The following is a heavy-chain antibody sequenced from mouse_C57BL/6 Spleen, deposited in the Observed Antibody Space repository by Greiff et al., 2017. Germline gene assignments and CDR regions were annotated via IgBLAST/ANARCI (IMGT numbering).Heavy chain of an antibody. J-gene: IGHJ3*01. CDR3: ARRDYDCAWFAY. Sequence: QVQLQQPGAELVKPGASVKLSCKASGYTFTSYWMQWVKQRPGQGLEWIGEIDPSDSYTNYNQKFKGKATLTVDTSSSTAYMQLSSLTSEDSAVYYCARRDYDCAWFAYWGQGTPVTVSA. CDR2: IDPSDSYT. D-gene: IGHD2-4*01. CDR1: GYTFTSYW. V-gene: IGHV1-50*01.